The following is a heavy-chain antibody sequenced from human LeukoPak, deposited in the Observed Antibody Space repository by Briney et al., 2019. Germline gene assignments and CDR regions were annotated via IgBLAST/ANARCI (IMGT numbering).Heavy chain of an antibody. CDR3: ARGLGYNWFGP. Sequence: GGSLRLSCAASRFSLRDYDMNWVRQAPGKGLEWVSFISRSSENMYYADSVKGRFTISRDNAKNSLYLQMNSLRNEDTAVYYCARGLGYNWFGPWGQGTLATVSS. V-gene: IGHV3-48*02. CDR2: ISRSSENM. J-gene: IGHJ5*02. CDR1: RFSLRDYD.